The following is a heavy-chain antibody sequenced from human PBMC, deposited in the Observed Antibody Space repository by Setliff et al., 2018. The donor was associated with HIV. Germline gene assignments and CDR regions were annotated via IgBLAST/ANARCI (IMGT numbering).Heavy chain of an antibody. D-gene: IGHD5-18*01. Sequence: SVKVSCKASGATFSSYAISWVRQAPGQGLEWMGGIIPIFGTANYAQKFQGRVTITTDESTSTAYMELSSLRSEDTAVYYCARGESDVLGDTAMGPFGYWGQGTLVTVSS. V-gene: IGHV1-69*05. CDR3: ARGESDVLGDTAMGPFGY. CDR1: GATFSSYA. CDR2: IIPIFGTA. J-gene: IGHJ4*02.